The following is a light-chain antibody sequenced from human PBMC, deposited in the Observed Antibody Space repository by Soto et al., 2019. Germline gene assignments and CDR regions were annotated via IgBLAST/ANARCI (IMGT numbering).Light chain of an antibody. J-gene: IGKJ5*01. V-gene: IGKV3-15*01. CDR2: GAS. Sequence: EIVMTQSPATLSVSPGERATLSCRARQSVSSNLAWYQQKPGQAPRLLIYGASTRASGIPARFSGSWSGTEFTHTMSSLQSEDFAVYYCQQYKNWPPSITFGQGTRLEIK. CDR1: QSVSSN. CDR3: QQYKNWPPSIT.